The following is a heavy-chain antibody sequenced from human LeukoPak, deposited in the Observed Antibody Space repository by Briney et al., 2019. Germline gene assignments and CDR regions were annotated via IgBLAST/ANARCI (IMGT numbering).Heavy chain of an antibody. D-gene: IGHD3-3*01. CDR2: SYYSGST. CDR3: AREERDFWSGYSAFDY. J-gene: IGHJ4*02. CDR1: GGSISSGGYY. V-gene: IGHV4-31*03. Sequence: SETLSLTCTVSGGSISSGGYYWSWIRQHPGKGLEWIGYSYYSGSTYYNPSLKSRVTISVDTSKNQFSLKLSSVTAADTAVYYCAREERDFWSGYSAFDYWGQGTLVTVSS.